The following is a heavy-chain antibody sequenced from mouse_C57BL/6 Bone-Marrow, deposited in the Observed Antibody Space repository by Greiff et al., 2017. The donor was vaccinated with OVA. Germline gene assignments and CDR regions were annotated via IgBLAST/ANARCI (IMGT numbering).Heavy chain of an antibody. CDR2: INPGSGGT. V-gene: IGHV1-54*01. J-gene: IGHJ1*03. Sequence: QVQLKESGAELVRPGTSVKVSCKASGYAFTNYLIEWVKQRPGQGLEWIGVINPGSGGTNYNEKFKGKATLTADKSSSTASMQLSSLTSEDSAVYFCAREEGYYGSSYWYFDVWGTGTTVTVSS. CDR1: GYAFTNYL. D-gene: IGHD1-1*01. CDR3: AREEGYYGSSYWYFDV.